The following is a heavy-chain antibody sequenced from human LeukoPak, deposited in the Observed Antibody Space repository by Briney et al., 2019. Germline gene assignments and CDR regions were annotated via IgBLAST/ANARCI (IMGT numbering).Heavy chain of an antibody. CDR1: GFTFSSYS. V-gene: IGHV3-21*01. CDR3: ARSKRYCSSTSCYEDWFDP. J-gene: IGHJ5*02. CDR2: ISSSSSYI. D-gene: IGHD2-2*01. Sequence: GGSLRLPCAASGFTFSSYSMNWVRQAPGKGLEWVSSISSSSSYIYYADSVKGRFTISRDNAKNSLYLQMNSLRAEDTAVYYCARSKRYCSSTSCYEDWFDPWGQGTLVTVSS.